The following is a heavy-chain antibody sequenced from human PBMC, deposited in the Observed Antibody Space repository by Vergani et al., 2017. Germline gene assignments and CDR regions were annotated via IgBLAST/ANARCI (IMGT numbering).Heavy chain of an antibody. Sequence: EVQLLESGGNLVQPGGSLRLSCAASGFTFTNFAMTWVRQAPGEGLEWVSGISGSGGFTYYADSVKGRFTISRDNSKNKMFLQMNNLRAEDTAVYYCAKDNVPGYYDSSVYCDYWGQGTLVTVSS. V-gene: IGHV3-23*01. CDR2: ISGSGGFT. CDR3: AKDNVPGYYDSSVYCDY. J-gene: IGHJ4*02. CDR1: GFTFTNFA. D-gene: IGHD3-22*01.